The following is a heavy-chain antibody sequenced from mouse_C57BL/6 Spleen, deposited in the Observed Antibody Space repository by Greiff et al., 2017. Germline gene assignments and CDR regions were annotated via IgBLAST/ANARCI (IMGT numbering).Heavy chain of an antibody. J-gene: IGHJ4*01. CDR3: TRPGTTVVGAMDY. Sequence: VQLQQSGAELVRPGASVTLSCKASGYTFTDYEMHWVKQTPVHGLEWIGAIDPETGGTAYNQKFKGKAILTADKASSTAYMELRSLTSEDSSVYVCTRPGTTVVGAMDYWGQGTSVTVSS. D-gene: IGHD1-1*01. CDR2: IDPETGGT. CDR1: GYTFTDYE. V-gene: IGHV1-15*01.